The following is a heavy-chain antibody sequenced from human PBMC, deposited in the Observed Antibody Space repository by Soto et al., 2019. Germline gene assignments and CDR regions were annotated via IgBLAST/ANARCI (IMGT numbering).Heavy chain of an antibody. D-gene: IGHD1-26*01. V-gene: IGHV5-51*01. CDR2: FYPGDSDT. CDR1: GYSFTTYW. CDR3: ARRRQVGYYYYGMDV. J-gene: IGHJ6*02. Sequence: GESLKISCKGSGYSFTTYWIGWVRQMPGRGLEWMGMFYPGDSDTRYSPSFQGQVTISADKSISTAYLQWSSLKASDTAIYYCARRRQVGYYYYGMDVWGQGTTVTVSS.